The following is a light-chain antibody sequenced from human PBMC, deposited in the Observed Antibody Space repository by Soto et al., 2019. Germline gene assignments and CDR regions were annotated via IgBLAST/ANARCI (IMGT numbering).Light chain of an antibody. J-gene: IGKJ1*01. V-gene: IGKV1-5*03. Sequence: DIQMTQSPSTLSASLGDRVKITCRASQSISTWLAWYQQEPGKAPKLLIHKASSLQSGVPSRFSGSGSGTDFTLTISSLHPDDFATYYCQQYNSYSPTFGQGTKVDI. CDR1: QSISTW. CDR3: QQYNSYSPT. CDR2: KAS.